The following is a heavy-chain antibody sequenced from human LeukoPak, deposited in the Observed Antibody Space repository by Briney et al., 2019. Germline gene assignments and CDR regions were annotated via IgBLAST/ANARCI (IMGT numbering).Heavy chain of an antibody. CDR3: AREGVDTAMAAHYFDY. CDR2: ISSVSSYI. CDR1: GFTFRSYT. J-gene: IGHJ4*02. D-gene: IGHD5-18*01. Sequence: GGSLRLSCAVSGFTFRSYTMNWVRQAPGKGLEWVSSISSVSSYIYYADSLKGRFTISRDNAKDSLYLQMNSLRAEDTALYYCAREGVDTAMAAHYFDYWGQGTLVTVSS. V-gene: IGHV3-21*04.